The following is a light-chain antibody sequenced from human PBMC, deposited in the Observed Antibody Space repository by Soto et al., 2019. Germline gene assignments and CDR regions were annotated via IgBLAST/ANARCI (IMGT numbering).Light chain of an antibody. CDR3: MLYMGGGLVV. V-gene: IGLV8-61*01. CDR2: STN. Sequence: QAVVTQEPSFSVSPGGIVTLTCGLTSGSVSTTYYPSWYQQTPGQAPRTLIYSTNIRSSGVPDRFSGSILGNKAALTITGAQADDESDYHCMLYMGGGLVVFGGGTQLTVL. CDR1: SGSVSTTYY. J-gene: IGLJ2*01.